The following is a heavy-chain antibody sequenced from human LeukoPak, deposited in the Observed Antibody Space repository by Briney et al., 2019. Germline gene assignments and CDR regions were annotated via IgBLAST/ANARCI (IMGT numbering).Heavy chain of an antibody. D-gene: IGHD6-13*01. CDR3: AKDLGVGSAGAFDI. CDR2: ISGSGGST. J-gene: IGHJ3*02. Sequence: GGSLRLSCAASALTFSKYAMNWVRQAPGKGLEWVSAISGSGGSTYYADSVKGRFTISRDNSKNTLYLQMNSLRAEDTAVYYCAKDLGVGSAGAFDIWGQGTMVTVSS. CDR1: ALTFSKYA. V-gene: IGHV3-23*01.